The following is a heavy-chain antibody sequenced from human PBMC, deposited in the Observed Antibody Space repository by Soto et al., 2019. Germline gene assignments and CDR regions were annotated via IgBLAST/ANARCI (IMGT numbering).Heavy chain of an antibody. Sequence: SQTLSLTCAISGDSVSSNSAAWNWIRQSPSRGLEWLGRTYYRSKWYNDYAVAVKSRITINPDTSKNQFSLQLNSVTPEDTAVYYCAKEDTAMVKEGFDYWGQGTLVTVSS. CDR3: AKEDTAMVKEGFDY. CDR2: TYYRSKWYN. CDR1: GDSVSSNSAA. D-gene: IGHD5-18*01. J-gene: IGHJ4*02. V-gene: IGHV6-1*01.